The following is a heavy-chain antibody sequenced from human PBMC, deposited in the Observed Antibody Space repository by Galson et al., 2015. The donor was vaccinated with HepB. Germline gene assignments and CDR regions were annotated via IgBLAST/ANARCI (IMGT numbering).Heavy chain of an antibody. Sequence: SVKVSCKASGYTFTSYAMHWVRQAPGQRLEWMGRINASNGNTKYSQKFQGRVTITRDTSASTAYMELSSLRSEDTAVYYCASIDILTGYYTPDWGQGTLVTVSS. CDR2: INASNGNT. J-gene: IGHJ4*02. V-gene: IGHV1-3*01. CDR3: ASIDILTGYYTPD. CDR1: GYTFTSYA. D-gene: IGHD3-9*01.